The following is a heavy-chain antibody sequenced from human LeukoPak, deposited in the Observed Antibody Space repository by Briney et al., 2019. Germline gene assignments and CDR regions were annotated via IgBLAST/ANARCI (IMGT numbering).Heavy chain of an antibody. V-gene: IGHV1-18*01. Sequence: ASVKVSCKASGYAFTSYGISWVRQAPGQGLGWMGWISSYNGNTNYAQKLQGRVTMTTDTSTSTAYMELRNLRSDDTAVYYCARSMSGYYGLADYWGQGTLVTVSS. CDR2: ISSYNGNT. CDR3: ARSMSGYYGLADY. J-gene: IGHJ4*02. CDR1: GYAFTSYG. D-gene: IGHD3-22*01.